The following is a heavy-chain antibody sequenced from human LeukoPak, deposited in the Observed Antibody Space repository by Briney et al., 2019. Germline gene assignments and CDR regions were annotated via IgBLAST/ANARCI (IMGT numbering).Heavy chain of an antibody. V-gene: IGHV1-18*01. CDR3: ASHDYYYGSSYYYMDV. Sequence: GASVKVSCKASGYTFTSYGISWVRQAPGQGLEWMGWISAYNGNTNYAQKLQGRVTMTTDTSTSTAYMELRSLRSDDTAVYYCASHDYYYGSSYYYMDVWGKGTTVTVSS. D-gene: IGHD3-22*01. J-gene: IGHJ6*03. CDR1: GYTFTSYG. CDR2: ISAYNGNT.